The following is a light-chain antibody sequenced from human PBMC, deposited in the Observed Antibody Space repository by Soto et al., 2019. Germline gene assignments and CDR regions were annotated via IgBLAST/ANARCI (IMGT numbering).Light chain of an antibody. CDR1: SSDVGGYNY. CDR3: SSYTSSSTSLV. Sequence: QSALTQPASVSGSPGQSITISCTGTSSDVGGYNYVSWYQQHPGKAPKLMIYDVSNRPSGVSNRFSGSKSGNTASLTISGLQAEEEADDYCSSYTSSSTSLVFGGGTKLTVL. J-gene: IGLJ2*01. CDR2: DVS. V-gene: IGLV2-14*01.